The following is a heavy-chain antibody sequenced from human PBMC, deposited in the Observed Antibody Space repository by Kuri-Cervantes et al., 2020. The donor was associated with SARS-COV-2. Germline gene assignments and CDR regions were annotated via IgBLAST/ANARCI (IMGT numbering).Heavy chain of an antibody. CDR3: ARDRINDFDI. CDR2: ISSSSSYI. Sequence: GGSLRLSCAASGFTFSSYSMNWVRQAPGKGLEWVSSISSSSSYIYYADSVKGRFTISRDNAKNSLYLQMNSLRAEDTAAYYCARDRINDFDIWGQGTMVTVSS. CDR1: GFTFSSYS. D-gene: IGHD2-15*01. V-gene: IGHV3-21*01. J-gene: IGHJ3*02.